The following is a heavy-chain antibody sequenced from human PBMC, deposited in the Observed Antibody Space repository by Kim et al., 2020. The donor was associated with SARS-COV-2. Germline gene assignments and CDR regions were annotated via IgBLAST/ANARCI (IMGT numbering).Heavy chain of an antibody. D-gene: IGHD3-10*01. CDR3: ARDIITMVRGVIWEEVDY. CDR1: GFTFSSYS. V-gene: IGHV3-21*01. J-gene: IGHJ4*02. Sequence: GGSLRLSCAASGFTFSSYSMNWVRQAPGKGLEWVSSISSSSSYIYYADSVKGRFTISRDNAKNSLYLQMNSLRAEDTAVYYCARDIITMVRGVIWEEVDYWGQGTLVTVSS. CDR2: ISSSSSYI.